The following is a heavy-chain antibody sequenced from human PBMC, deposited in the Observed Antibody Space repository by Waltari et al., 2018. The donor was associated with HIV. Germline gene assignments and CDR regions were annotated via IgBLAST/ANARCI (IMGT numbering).Heavy chain of an antibody. CDR3: ARRGCSGGSCDPH. CDR1: GGSFSGYY. V-gene: IGHV4-34*01. J-gene: IGHJ4*02. D-gene: IGHD2-15*01. CDR2: INHSGST. Sequence: QVQLQQWGAGLLKPSETLSLTCAVYGGSFSGYYWSWIRQPPGKGLEWIGEINHSGSTNYTPSLKSRVTITVDTSKNQFALKLRSVTAADTALYYCARRGCSGGSCDPHWGQGTLVTVSS.